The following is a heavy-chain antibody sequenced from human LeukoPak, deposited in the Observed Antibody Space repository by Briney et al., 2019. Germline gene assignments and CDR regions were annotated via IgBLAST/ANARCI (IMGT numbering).Heavy chain of an antibody. Sequence: SETLSLTCTVSGGSISSYYWTWIRQPPGKGLEWIGYIYYSGSTNYNPSLKSRVTISVDTSKNQFSLRLSSVTAAGTAVYYCARGGGIAARQEIIDYWGQGTLVTVSS. CDR1: GGSISSYY. CDR2: IYYSGST. CDR3: ARGGGIAARQEIIDY. D-gene: IGHD6-6*01. V-gene: IGHV4-59*01. J-gene: IGHJ4*02.